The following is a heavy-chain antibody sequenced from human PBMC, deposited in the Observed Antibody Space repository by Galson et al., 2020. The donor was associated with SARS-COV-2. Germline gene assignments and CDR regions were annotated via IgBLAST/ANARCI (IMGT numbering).Heavy chain of an antibody. V-gene: IGHV1-46*03. D-gene: IGHD4-17*01. CDR1: GYTFTSYY. J-gene: IGHJ6*02. CDR3: ARAGQLTTVTNSAEYYYNYDGRDV. Sequence: ASVKVSCKASGYTFTSYYMHWVRQAPGQGLEWMGIINPSGGSTSYAQKFQDRVTMTRDTSTSTVYMELSSLRSEDTAVYYCARAGQLTTVTNSAEYYYNYDGRDVWGQGTTVTVSS. CDR2: INPSGGST.